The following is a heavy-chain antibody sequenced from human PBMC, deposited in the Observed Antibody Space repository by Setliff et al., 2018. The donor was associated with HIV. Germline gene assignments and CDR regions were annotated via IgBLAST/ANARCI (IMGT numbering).Heavy chain of an antibody. CDR1: GYTFIDYY. D-gene: IGHD1-20*01. V-gene: IGHV1-2*02. CDR3: ARKSLSGTIDY. J-gene: IGHJ4*02. Sequence: ASVKVSCKSSGYTFIDYYLHWVRQAPGQGLEWVGWVNPRNGGINYSQRFQGRVTMTRDTSIGTAYMELNRLISDDTAVYFCARKSLSGTIDYWGQGTLVTVS. CDR2: VNPRNGGI.